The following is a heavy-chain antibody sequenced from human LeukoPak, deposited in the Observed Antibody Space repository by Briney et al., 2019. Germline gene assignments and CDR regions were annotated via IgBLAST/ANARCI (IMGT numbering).Heavy chain of an antibody. D-gene: IGHD3-16*01. CDR2: ISGSGGST. CDR1: GFTFSSYA. J-gene: IGHJ4*02. Sequence: GGSLRLSCAASGFTFSSYAMSWVRQAPGKGLECVSVISGSGGSTYYADSVKGRFTISRDNSKNTLYLRMNSLRAEDTAVYYCAKDMGRIMITFGGPDYWGQGTLVTVSS. V-gene: IGHV3-23*01. CDR3: AKDMGRIMITFGGPDY.